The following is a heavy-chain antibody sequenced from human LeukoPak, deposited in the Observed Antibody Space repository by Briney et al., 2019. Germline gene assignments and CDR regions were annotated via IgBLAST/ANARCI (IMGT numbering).Heavy chain of an antibody. J-gene: IGHJ5*02. V-gene: IGHV3-23*01. CDR2: INDNGGAT. D-gene: IGHD1-1*01. CDR1: GFTFSAYA. Sequence: GGSLRLSCAGSGFTFSAYAMSWVRQAPGKGLECVSTINDNGGATFSAESVKGRFTISRDNSKNTLSLQMNSLRAEDTAVYYCAKHVRTGTSVSWFDPWGQGTLVTVSS. CDR3: AKHVRTGTSVSWFDP.